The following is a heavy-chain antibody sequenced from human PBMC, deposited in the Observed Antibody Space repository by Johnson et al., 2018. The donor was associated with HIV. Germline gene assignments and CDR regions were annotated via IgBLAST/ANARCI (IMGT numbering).Heavy chain of an antibody. CDR2: INWNGGRT. J-gene: IGHJ3*02. CDR3: ARDGRGLDAFDI. CDR1: GFTFDDHD. D-gene: IGHD3/OR15-3a*01. V-gene: IGHV3-20*04. Sequence: MQVVESGGGVERPGESLRLSCTASGFTFDDHDMSWVRQLPGKGLEWVSGINWNGGRTGYAGSVKGRFTISRDNAKTSLYLQMNSLRDVDTAVYYCARDGRGLDAFDIWGQGTMVTVSS.